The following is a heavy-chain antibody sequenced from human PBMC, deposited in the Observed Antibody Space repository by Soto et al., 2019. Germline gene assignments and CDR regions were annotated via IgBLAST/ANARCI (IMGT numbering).Heavy chain of an antibody. CDR3: AKHNSGGWFDP. CDR1: GGSISSSNW. D-gene: IGHD6-19*01. J-gene: IGHJ5*02. CDR2: IYHSGST. V-gene: IGHV4-4*02. Sequence: SETLSLTCAVSGGSISSSNWWSWVRQPPGKGLEWIGEIYHSGSTNYNPSLKSRVTISLDKSKNQFSLKLSSVTASDTAIYYCAKHNSGGWFDPWGQGTLVTVSS.